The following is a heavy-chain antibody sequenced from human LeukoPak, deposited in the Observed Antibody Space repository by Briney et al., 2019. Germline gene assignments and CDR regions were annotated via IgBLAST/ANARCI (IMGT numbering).Heavy chain of an antibody. CDR1: GFTFSSYT. CDR3: AKDRRDGYNTDAFDI. D-gene: IGHD5-24*01. Sequence: GGSLRLSCAASGFTFSSYTMNWVRQAPGKGLEWVAIVSYDGSNKYYAESVKGRFTISRDNSKNTLYLEMNSLRGEDTAVYYCAKDRRDGYNTDAFDIWGQGTMVTVSS. J-gene: IGHJ3*02. CDR2: VSYDGSNK. V-gene: IGHV3-30*18.